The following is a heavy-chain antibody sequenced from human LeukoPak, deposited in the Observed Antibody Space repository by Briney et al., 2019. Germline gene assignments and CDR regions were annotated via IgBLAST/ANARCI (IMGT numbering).Heavy chain of an antibody. Sequence: SETLSLTCTVSGGSISSSSYYWGWIRQPPGKGLEWIGSTYYSGSTYYNPSLKSRVTISVDTSKNQFSLKLSSVTAADTAVYYCARDQQQLSWFDPWGQGTLVTVSS. CDR1: GGSISSSSYY. CDR2: TYYSGST. D-gene: IGHD6-13*01. CDR3: ARDQQQLSWFDP. J-gene: IGHJ5*02. V-gene: IGHV4-39*07.